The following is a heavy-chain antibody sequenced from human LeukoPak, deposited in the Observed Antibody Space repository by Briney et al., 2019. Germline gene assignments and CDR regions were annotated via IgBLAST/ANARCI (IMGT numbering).Heavy chain of an antibody. CDR2: ITESGGST. D-gene: IGHD3-10*01. J-gene: IGHJ4*02. V-gene: IGHV3-23*01. CDR1: GFSFSSSA. CDR3: AKLLWFGAYYFDY. Sequence: QPGGSLRLSCAASGFSFSSSAMSWVRQAPGKGLEWVSAITESGGSTYYADSVKGRFTISRDNSKNTLYLQMNSLRAEYTAVYYCAKLLWFGAYYFDYWGQGTLVTVSS.